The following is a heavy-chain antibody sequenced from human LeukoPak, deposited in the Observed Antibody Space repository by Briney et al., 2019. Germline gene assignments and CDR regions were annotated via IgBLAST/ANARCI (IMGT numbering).Heavy chain of an antibody. CDR3: ARGGRFYYDSSGYYNH. D-gene: IGHD3-22*01. Sequence: GGSLRLSCAASGFTFSSYAMSWVRQAPGKGLEWVSAISGSGGSTYYADSVKGRFTISRDNSKNTLYLQMNSLRAEDTAVYYCARGGRFYYDSSGYYNHWGQGTLVTVSS. V-gene: IGHV3-23*01. CDR1: GFTFSSYA. J-gene: IGHJ5*02. CDR2: ISGSGGST.